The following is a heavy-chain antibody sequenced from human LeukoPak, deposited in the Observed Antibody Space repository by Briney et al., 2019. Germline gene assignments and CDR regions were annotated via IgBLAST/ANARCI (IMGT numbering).Heavy chain of an antibody. Sequence: GGSLRLSCAASGFTFSTYWMTWVRQAPGQGLEWVANIKQDGSATYYVDSVKGRFTISRDNSTNSLYMQMNSLRAEDTAVYYCARIGVAYYYCMDVWGKGTTVTVSS. CDR1: GFTFSTYW. D-gene: IGHD2-21*01. J-gene: IGHJ6*03. V-gene: IGHV3-7*01. CDR3: ARIGVAYYYCMDV. CDR2: IKQDGSAT.